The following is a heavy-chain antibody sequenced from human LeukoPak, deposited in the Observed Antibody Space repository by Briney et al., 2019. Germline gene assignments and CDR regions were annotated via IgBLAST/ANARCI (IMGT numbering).Heavy chain of an antibody. D-gene: IGHD2-15*01. CDR2: INHSGST. CDR3: ARAGYCSGGSCFLDY. Sequence: SETLSLTCAVYGGSFSGYYWSWIRQPPGKGLEWIGEINHSGSTNYNPSLKSRVTMSIDTSKNQFSLKLSSVTAADTAVYHCARAGYCSGGSCFLDYWGQGTLVTVSS. V-gene: IGHV4-34*01. J-gene: IGHJ4*02. CDR1: GGSFSGYY.